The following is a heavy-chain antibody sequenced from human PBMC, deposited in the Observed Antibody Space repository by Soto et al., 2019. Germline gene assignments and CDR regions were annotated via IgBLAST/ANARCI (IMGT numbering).Heavy chain of an antibody. D-gene: IGHD1-7*01. J-gene: IGHJ5*02. V-gene: IGHV4-39*01. CDR2: IYYSGST. CDR1: GGSISSSSYY. Sequence: SETLSLTCTVSGGSISSSSYYWGWIRQPPGKGLEWIGSIYYSGSTYYNPSLKSRVTISVDTSKNQFSLKLSSVTAADTAVYYCARQGELELLSPWGQGTLVTVSS. CDR3: ARQGELELLSP.